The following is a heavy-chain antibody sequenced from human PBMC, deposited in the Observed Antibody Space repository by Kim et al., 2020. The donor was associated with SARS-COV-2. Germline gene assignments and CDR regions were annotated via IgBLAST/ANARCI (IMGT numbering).Heavy chain of an antibody. V-gene: IGHV3-30*18. J-gene: IGHJ2*01. CDR3: AKDRMTTVTPPDNWYFDL. Sequence: GGSLRLSCAASGFTFSSYGMHWVRQAPGKGLEWVAVISYDGSNKYYADSVKGRFTISRDNSKNTLYLQMNSLRAEDTAVYYCAKDRMTTVTPPDNWYFDLWGRGTLVTVSS. D-gene: IGHD4-17*01. CDR1: GFTFSSYG. CDR2: ISYDGSNK.